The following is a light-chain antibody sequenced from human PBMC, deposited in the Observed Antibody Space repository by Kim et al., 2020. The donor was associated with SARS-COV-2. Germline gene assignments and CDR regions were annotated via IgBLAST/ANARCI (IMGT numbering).Light chain of an antibody. CDR2: GAS. CDR1: QSVTNNF. V-gene: IGKV3-20*01. CDR3: QQYGSLPYT. J-gene: IGKJ2*01. Sequence: LSPGERATLSCRASQSVTNNFLNWFQHKPGQAPRLIIYGASNRATGIPDRFSGSVSGTDFTLTISRLEPEDFTVYFCQQYGSLPYTFGQGTKLEI.